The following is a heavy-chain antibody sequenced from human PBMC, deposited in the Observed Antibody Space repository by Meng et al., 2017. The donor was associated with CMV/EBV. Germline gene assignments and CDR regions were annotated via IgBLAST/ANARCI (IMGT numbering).Heavy chain of an antibody. V-gene: IGHV3-30*02. D-gene: IGHD1-26*01. Sequence: GESLKISCAASGFTFSSYGMHWVRQAPGKGLEWVAFIRYDGSNKYYADSVKGRSTISRDNSKNTLYLQMNSLRAEDTAVYYCAKHAGSYYSYYYYYGMDVWGQGTTVTVSS. J-gene: IGHJ6*02. CDR1: GFTFSSYG. CDR3: AKHAGSYYSYYYYYGMDV. CDR2: IRYDGSNK.